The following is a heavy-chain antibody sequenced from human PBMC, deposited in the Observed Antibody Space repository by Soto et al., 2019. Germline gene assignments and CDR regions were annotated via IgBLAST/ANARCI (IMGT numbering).Heavy chain of an antibody. J-gene: IGHJ6*02. CDR1: GYTFTSYG. D-gene: IGHD3-10*01. CDR2: ISGYNDNT. Sequence: QVQLVQSGAEVKKPGASVKVSCKASGYTFTSYGISSVRQAPGQGLEWMGWISGYNDNTNYAQKLQGRVTMTTDTSTSTAYMELRSLRSDDTAVYYCARDQSGITTLYYYYGMDVWGQGTTVTVSS. CDR3: ARDQSGITTLYYYYGMDV. V-gene: IGHV1-18*01.